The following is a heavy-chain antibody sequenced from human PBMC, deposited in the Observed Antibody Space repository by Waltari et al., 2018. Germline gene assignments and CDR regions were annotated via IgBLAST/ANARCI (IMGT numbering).Heavy chain of an antibody. D-gene: IGHD6-19*01. J-gene: IGHJ4*02. CDR1: GASIPSSFYY. Sequence: QLQMHESGPGLVKPSETLSLSCTVSGASIPSSFYYWGWFRRPPGKGLEWIGSVYHTGRTYDTPSLKSRVTISVDTSKSKFSLKLNSVTAADTAVYYCLAGRAGEPFDYWGQGTLVTVSS. CDR2: VYHTGRT. CDR3: LAGRAGEPFDY. V-gene: IGHV4-39*03.